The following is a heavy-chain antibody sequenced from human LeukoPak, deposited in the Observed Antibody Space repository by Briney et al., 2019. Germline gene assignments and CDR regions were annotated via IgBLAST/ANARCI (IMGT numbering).Heavy chain of an antibody. Sequence: PGGSLRLSCAASGFTFSSYAMSWVRQAPGKGLEWVSAISGSGGSTYYADSVKGRFTISRDNSKNTLYVQTNSLRAEDTAVYYCAKSRSSSSSGYYTFDYWGQGTLVTVSS. V-gene: IGHV3-23*01. J-gene: IGHJ4*02. CDR1: GFTFSSYA. CDR3: AKSRSSSSSGYYTFDY. D-gene: IGHD3-22*01. CDR2: ISGSGGST.